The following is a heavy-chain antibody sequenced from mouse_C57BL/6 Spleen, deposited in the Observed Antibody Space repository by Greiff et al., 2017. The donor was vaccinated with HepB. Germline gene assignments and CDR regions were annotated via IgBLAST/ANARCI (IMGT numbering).Heavy chain of an antibody. CDR3: ARGANWAYFDY. CDR2: IYPRSGNT. V-gene: IGHV1-81*01. D-gene: IGHD4-1*01. J-gene: IGHJ2*01. Sequence: QVQLKESGAELARPGASVKLSCKASGYTFTSYGISWVKQRTGQGLEWIGEIYPRSGNTYYNEKFKGKATLTADKSSSTAYMELRSLTSEDSAVYFCARGANWAYFDYWGQGTTLTVSS. CDR1: GYTFTSYG.